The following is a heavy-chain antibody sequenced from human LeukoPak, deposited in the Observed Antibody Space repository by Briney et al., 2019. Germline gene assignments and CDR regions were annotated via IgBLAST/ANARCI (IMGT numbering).Heavy chain of an antibody. CDR3: ASPGITTFDY. CDR2: IYYTGIT. D-gene: IGHD3-22*01. Sequence: GSLRLSCAASGFTFNRNAISWVRQAPGKGLEWIGNIYYTGITYYNPSLKSRVTISVDTSKNQFSLKLNSVTAADTAVYYCASPGITTFDYWGQGTLVTVSS. V-gene: IGHV4-39*01. J-gene: IGHJ4*02. CDR1: GFTFNRNAI.